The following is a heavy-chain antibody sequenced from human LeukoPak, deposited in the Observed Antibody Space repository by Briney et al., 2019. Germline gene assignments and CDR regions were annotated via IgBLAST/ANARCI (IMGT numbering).Heavy chain of an antibody. D-gene: IGHD3-3*01. Sequence: ASVKVSCKASGDTFSSYAISWVRQAPGQGLEWMGGIIPIFGTANYAQKFQGRVTITADESTSTAYMELSSLRSEDTAVYYCARARITIFGVDYYYYGMDVWGQGTTVTVSS. V-gene: IGHV1-69*13. CDR1: GDTFSSYA. J-gene: IGHJ6*02. CDR3: ARARITIFGVDYYYYGMDV. CDR2: IIPIFGTA.